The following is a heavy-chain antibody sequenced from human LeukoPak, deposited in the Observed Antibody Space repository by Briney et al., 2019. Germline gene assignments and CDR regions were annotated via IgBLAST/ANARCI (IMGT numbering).Heavy chain of an antibody. CDR1: AFIFSGHW. CDR3: ARGYGYSYGLYFQH. V-gene: IGHV3-7*03. D-gene: IGHD5-18*01. CDR2: IKEDGSER. J-gene: IGHJ1*01. Sequence: GGSLRLSCEGSAFIFSGHWMNWVRQTPGKGLEWVASIKEDGSERQYVDSVKGRFSISRDNTKGSLFLQLNSLRAEDTAVYYCARGYGYSYGLYFQHWGQGTLVTVSS.